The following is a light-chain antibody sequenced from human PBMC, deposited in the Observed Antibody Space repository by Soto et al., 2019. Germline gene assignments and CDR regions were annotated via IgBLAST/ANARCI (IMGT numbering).Light chain of an antibody. Sequence: QPVLTQPRSVSGSPGQSVTISCTGTSSDVGGYNYVSWYQQHPGKAPKLMIYDVSKRPSGVPDRFSGSKSGNTASLTISGLQADDEADYYCCSYAGSYTYVFGTGTKLTVL. V-gene: IGLV2-11*01. J-gene: IGLJ1*01. CDR2: DVS. CDR1: SSDVGGYNY. CDR3: CSYAGSYTYV.